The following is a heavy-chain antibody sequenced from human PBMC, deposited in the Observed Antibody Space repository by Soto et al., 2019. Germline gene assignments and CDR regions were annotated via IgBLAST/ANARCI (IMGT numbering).Heavy chain of an antibody. CDR3: ARGYRCGGDCPPLFDY. J-gene: IGHJ4*02. CDR1: GYTFTGYY. CDR2: INPNSGGT. Sequence: QVELVQSGAEVKKPGASVKVSCKASGYTFTGYYMHWVRQAPGQGLEWMGWINPNSGGTNYAQKFQGWVTMTRDTSISTAYMELSRLRSDDTAVYYCARGYRCGGDCPPLFDYWGQGTLVTVSS. D-gene: IGHD2-21*02. V-gene: IGHV1-2*04.